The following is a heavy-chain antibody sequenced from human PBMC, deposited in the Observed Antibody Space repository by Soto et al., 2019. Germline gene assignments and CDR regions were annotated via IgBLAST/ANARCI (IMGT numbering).Heavy chain of an antibody. Sequence: ASVKVSCKASGYTFTSYYIHWVRQAPGQGLEWMGIINPSGGSTSYAQKFQGRVTMTRDTSTSTVYMELSSLRSEDTAVYYCARDGGRIAAAGTYYYYYGMDVWGQGTTVTVSS. D-gene: IGHD6-13*01. CDR3: ARDGGRIAAAGTYYYYYGMDV. CDR1: GYTFTSYY. J-gene: IGHJ6*02. V-gene: IGHV1-46*01. CDR2: INPSGGST.